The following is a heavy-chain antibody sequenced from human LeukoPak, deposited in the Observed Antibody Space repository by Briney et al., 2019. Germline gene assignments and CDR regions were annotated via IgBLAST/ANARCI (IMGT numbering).Heavy chain of an antibody. CDR1: GYTFTNYY. J-gene: IGHJ4*02. CDR3: ARAGYHGSGFPGY. D-gene: IGHD3-10*01. CDR2: INPGGGST. Sequence: ASVKVSCKASGYTFTNYYMHWVRQAPGQGLEWMGIINPGGGSTSYAQKFQGRVTMTRDMSTSTVYMELSSLRSEDTAVYYCARAGYHGSGFPGYWGQGTLVTVSS. V-gene: IGHV1-46*01.